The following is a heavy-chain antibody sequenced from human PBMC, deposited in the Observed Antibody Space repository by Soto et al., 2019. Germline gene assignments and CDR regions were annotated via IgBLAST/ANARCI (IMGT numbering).Heavy chain of an antibody. CDR3: ARTLPVLRYFDWLLSGYYYYGMDV. CDR2: IWYDGSNK. V-gene: IGHV3-30*19. Sequence: QVQLVESGGGVVQPGRSLRLSCAASEFTFSSYGMHWVRQAPGKGLEWVAVIWYDGSNKYYADSVKGRFTISRDNSKNTLYLQMNSLRAEDTAVYYCARTLPVLRYFDWLLSGYYYYGMDVWGQGTTVTVSS. D-gene: IGHD3-9*01. CDR1: EFTFSSYG. J-gene: IGHJ6*02.